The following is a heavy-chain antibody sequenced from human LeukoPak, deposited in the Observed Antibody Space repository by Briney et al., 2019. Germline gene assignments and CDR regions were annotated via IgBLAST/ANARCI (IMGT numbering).Heavy chain of an antibody. CDR1: GGSISSGDYY. J-gene: IGHJ2*01. CDR3: ARAPRNIGYYTNWYFDL. CDR2: IYYSRST. D-gene: IGHD3-3*01. Sequence: PSETLSLTCTVSGGSISSGDYYWSWIRQPPGEGLEWIGYIYYSRSTYYNPSLKSRVTISVDTYKNQLSLKLSSVSAADTAVYYCARAPRNIGYYTNWYFDLWGRGTLVTVSS. V-gene: IGHV4-30-4*08.